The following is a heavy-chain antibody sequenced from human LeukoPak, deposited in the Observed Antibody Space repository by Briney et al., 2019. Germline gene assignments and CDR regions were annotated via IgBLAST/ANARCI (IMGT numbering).Heavy chain of an antibody. V-gene: IGHV3-15*07. CDR2: IKPKTDGETT. D-gene: IGHD1-26*01. CDR3: AKDKANKDYFDY. J-gene: IGHJ4*02. Sequence: PGGSLRLSCAASGFTFSNAYMNWVRQAPGKGLEWVGRIKPKTDGETTEYAAPVKGRFSISRDDSKNMLYLQMNSLKTEDTAVYYCAKDKANKDYFDYWGQGTLVTVSS. CDR1: GFTFSNAY.